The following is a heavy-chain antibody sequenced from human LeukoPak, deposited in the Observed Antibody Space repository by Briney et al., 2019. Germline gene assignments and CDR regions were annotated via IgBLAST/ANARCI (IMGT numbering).Heavy chain of an antibody. V-gene: IGHV1-18*01. Sequence: ASVNVSCKASGYTFSSYVISWVRPAPGQGLEWMGWIATYNSKTKYAEKVQGRVTMTTDTSTTTAYMELRTLRSEDTAVYYCARDMVGLAADGNWFDPWGQGTLVTVSS. D-gene: IGHD6-13*01. CDR1: GYTFSSYV. CDR2: IATYNSKT. CDR3: ARDMVGLAADGNWFDP. J-gene: IGHJ5*02.